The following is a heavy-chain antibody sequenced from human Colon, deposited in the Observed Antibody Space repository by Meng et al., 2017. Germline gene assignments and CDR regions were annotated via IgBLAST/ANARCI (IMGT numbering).Heavy chain of an antibody. J-gene: IGHJ6*02. V-gene: IGHV4-39*07. D-gene: IGHD3-16*01. CDR1: GDSISGSGYY. CDR3: ARTRARFVGMDV. Sequence: SETLSLTCTVSGDSISGSGYYWDWIRQTPGKGLEWIANIYYRGTTYYNPSLRSRVTISLDTSENTFSLHLTSVTAADTAVYYCARTRARFVGMDVWGHGTKVTVS. CDR2: IYYRGTT.